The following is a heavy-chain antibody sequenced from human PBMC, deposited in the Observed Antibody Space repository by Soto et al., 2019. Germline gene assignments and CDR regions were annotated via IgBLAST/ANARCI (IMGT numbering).Heavy chain of an antibody. CDR1: GGTFSSYA. V-gene: IGHV1-69*01. Sequence: QVQLVQSGAEVKKPGFSVKVSCKASGGTFSSYAISWVRQAPGQGLEWMGGIIPIFGTANYAETFQGRVTITADESASTAYMEHSKLRSEDTAVYYCARMPRGYDRSGYHHPPFDYGGQGTLDTVSS. CDR3: ARMPRGYDRSGYHHPPFDY. D-gene: IGHD3-22*01. CDR2: IIPIFGTA. J-gene: IGHJ4*02.